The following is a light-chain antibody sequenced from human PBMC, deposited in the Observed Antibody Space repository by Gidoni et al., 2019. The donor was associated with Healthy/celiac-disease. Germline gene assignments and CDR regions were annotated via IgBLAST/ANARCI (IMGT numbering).Light chain of an antibody. CDR2: DYS. CDR1: NIGSKS. Sequence: SYVLPQPPSASVAPGKKARITWGGNNIGSKSVHWYQQQPGQAPVLVVYDYSDRPSGIPERFSGSNSGNTATLTISRVEAGDEADYYCQVWDSSSDHPVFGGGTKLTVL. J-gene: IGLJ3*02. V-gene: IGLV3-21*03. CDR3: QVWDSSSDHPV.